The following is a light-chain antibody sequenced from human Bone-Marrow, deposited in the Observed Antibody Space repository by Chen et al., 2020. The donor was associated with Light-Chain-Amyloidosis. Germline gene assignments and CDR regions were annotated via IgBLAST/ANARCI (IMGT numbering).Light chain of an antibody. CDR3: QAWDSTTAYVV. Sequence: YEVTQPPSVSVSPGQTATITCSGDKLGDQYAWWYQQKPGQSPVLLIYQDDKRPSGIPERFSGLNSGNTATLAISGTQPADEADYYCQAWDSTTAYVVFGGGTKLTVL. V-gene: IGLV3-1*01. J-gene: IGLJ2*01. CDR2: QDD. CDR1: KLGDQY.